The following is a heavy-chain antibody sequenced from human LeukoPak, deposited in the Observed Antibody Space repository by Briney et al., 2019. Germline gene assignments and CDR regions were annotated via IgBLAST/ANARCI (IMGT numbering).Heavy chain of an antibody. D-gene: IGHD3-22*01. CDR1: GFTFSTYA. V-gene: IGHV3-23*01. CDR2: ISGSGGST. Sequence: PGGSLGLSCAASGFTFSTYAMSWVRQAPGKGLEWVSGISGSGGSTYYADSVKGRFTISRDNSKNTLYLQMNSLRAEDTAVYYCARDRDYYDSSGYSRPDAFDIWGQGTMVTVSS. CDR3: ARDRDYYDSSGYSRPDAFDI. J-gene: IGHJ3*02.